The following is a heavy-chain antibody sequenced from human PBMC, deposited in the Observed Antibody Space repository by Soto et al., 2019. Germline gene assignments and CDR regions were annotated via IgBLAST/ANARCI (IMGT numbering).Heavy chain of an antibody. CDR1: GGSISSGGYY. CDR3: ARAGEYYYDSSGYYYIQLDY. Sequence: SETLSLTCTVSGGSISSGGYYWSWIRQHPGKGLEWIGYIYYSGSTYYNPSLKGRVTISVDTSKNQFSLKLSSVTAADTAVYYCARAGEYYYDSSGYYYIQLDYWGQGTLVTVSS. V-gene: IGHV4-31*03. J-gene: IGHJ4*02. CDR2: IYYSGST. D-gene: IGHD3-22*01.